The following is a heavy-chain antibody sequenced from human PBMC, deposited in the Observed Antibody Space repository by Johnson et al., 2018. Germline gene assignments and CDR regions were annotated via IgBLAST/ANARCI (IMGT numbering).Heavy chain of an antibody. CDR1: GFTLSTHSSYN. J-gene: IGHJ4*02. V-gene: IGHV3-21*01. Sequence: VQLVQSGGGLVKPGGSLRLSCAASGFTLSTHSSYNMNWLRQAPGKGLEWVSRITRHSDIYYADYVKGRLTVHRANAKNSLNLLMSSLQMDSLRVDATAVYYRAVSGDLTYCDGACPRPLDYWGQGTLVTVSS. D-gene: IGHD2-21*02. CDR3: AVSGDLTYCDGACPRPLDY. CDR2: ITRHSDI.